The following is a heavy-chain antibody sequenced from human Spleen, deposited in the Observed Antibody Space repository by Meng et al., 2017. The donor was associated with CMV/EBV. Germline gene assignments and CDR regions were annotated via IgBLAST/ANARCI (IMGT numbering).Heavy chain of an antibody. Sequence: GSLRLSCTVSGGSVSSGGYYWSWIRQPPGKGLEWIGYIYYTGSTNYNPSLKSRVTMSVDTSKNQFSLKLSSVIAADTAVYYCARVAGYYGTGSYFRFDPWGQGTLVTVSS. D-gene: IGHD3-10*01. J-gene: IGHJ5*02. CDR1: GGSVSSGGYY. V-gene: IGHV4-61*08. CDR2: IYYTGST. CDR3: ARVAGYYGTGSYFRFDP.